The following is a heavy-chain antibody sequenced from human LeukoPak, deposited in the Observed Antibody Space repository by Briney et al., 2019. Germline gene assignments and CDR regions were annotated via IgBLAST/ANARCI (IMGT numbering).Heavy chain of an antibody. CDR2: ILPDDSDT. Sequence: GESLKISCKVSGYRFTNSWIAWVRQMPGKGLDFMGIILPDDSDTRYNPSFRGQVTISVDKPINTAYLQWNSLKPSDTAIYYCARQGAGASHYDDTGLPRGAFDVWGQGTRLTVSS. V-gene: IGHV5-51*01. CDR3: ARQGAGASHYDDTGLPRGAFDV. CDR1: GYRFTNSW. D-gene: IGHD3-22*01. J-gene: IGHJ3*01.